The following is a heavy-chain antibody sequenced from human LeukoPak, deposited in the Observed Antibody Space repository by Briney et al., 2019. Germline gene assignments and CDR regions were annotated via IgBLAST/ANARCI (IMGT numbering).Heavy chain of an antibody. CDR3: GRRKYDILTGFDAFDI. CDR2: IDPGDSDT. J-gene: IGHJ3*02. V-gene: IGHV5-51*01. Sequence: GESLKISCKATGYKFTSYWIGWVRQVPGKGLEWMGIIDPGDSDTRYSPSFQGQVTISADKSISTAYLQWRSLKASDTAMYYCGRRKYDILTGFDAFDIWGQGTMVTVSS. D-gene: IGHD3-9*01. CDR1: GYKFTSYW.